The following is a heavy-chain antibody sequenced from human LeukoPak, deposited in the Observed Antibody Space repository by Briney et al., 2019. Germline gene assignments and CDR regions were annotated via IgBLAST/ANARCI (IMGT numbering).Heavy chain of an antibody. Sequence: GGSLRLSCAASGFTFTTYSMNWVRQAPGKEPEWVSAVSSSSDYIYYADSVRGRFTISRDNAKNTLYLQMNSLRAEDTAVYYCAKALRAVALDPWGQGTLVTVSS. CDR1: GFTFTTYS. V-gene: IGHV3-21*04. D-gene: IGHD6-19*01. CDR3: AKALRAVALDP. CDR2: VSSSSDYI. J-gene: IGHJ5*02.